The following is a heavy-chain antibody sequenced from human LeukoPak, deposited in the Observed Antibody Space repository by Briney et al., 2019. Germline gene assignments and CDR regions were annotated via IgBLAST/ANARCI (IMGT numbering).Heavy chain of an antibody. Sequence: ASAKVSCKASGYTFTGYYMHWVRQAPGQGLEWMGWINPNSGGTNYAQKFQGRVTMTRDTSISTAYMELSRLRSDDTAVYYCARDQLVWFGELGYYYYGMDVWGQGTTVTVSS. D-gene: IGHD3-10*01. CDR2: INPNSGGT. CDR1: GYTFTGYY. J-gene: IGHJ6*02. V-gene: IGHV1-2*02. CDR3: ARDQLVWFGELGYYYYGMDV.